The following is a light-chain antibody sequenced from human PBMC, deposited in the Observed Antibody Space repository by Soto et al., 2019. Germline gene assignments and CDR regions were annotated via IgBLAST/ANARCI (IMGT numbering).Light chain of an antibody. CDR3: QQLHSYPLT. CDR2: AAS. J-gene: IGKJ4*01. CDR1: QDSSSY. Sequence: IQLTQSPSSLSASVGDRVTITCRASQDSSSYLAWYQQEPGKAPKLLIFAASTLQSGVPPRFSGSGSGTDFTLTISSQQPEDFATYYCQQLHSYPLTFGGGTTVEIK. V-gene: IGKV1-9*01.